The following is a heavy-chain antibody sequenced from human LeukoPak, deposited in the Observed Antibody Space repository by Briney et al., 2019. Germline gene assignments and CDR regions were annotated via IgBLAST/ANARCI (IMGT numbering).Heavy chain of an antibody. J-gene: IGHJ4*02. D-gene: IGHD3-22*01. V-gene: IGHV3-7*01. CDR3: ARGGYFDRSGYFYVYDY. CDR1: GFIFSSFW. CDR2: IRQDGGEK. Sequence: GGSLRLSCAASGFIFSSFWMSWVRQAPGKGLEWVTDIRQDGGEKFYVDSVKGRFTISRDNAKISLYLQMNSLRDEDTAVYYCARGGYFDRSGYFYVYDYWGQGTLVTVSS.